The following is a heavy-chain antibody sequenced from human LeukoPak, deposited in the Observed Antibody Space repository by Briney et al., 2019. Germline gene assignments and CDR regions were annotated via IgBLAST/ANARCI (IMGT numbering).Heavy chain of an antibody. CDR3: ARETGLRTFDY. D-gene: IGHD4-17*01. V-gene: IGHV3-33*01. J-gene: IGHJ4*02. CDR1: GFTFSSYG. CDR2: IWNDGSDT. Sequence: TGGSLRLSCAASGFTFSSYGVHWVRQAPGKGLAWVALIWNDGSDTYCADSVKGRFTISRDNSKNTLYLQLHSLRAEDTAVYYCARETGLRTFDYWGQGTLVTVSS.